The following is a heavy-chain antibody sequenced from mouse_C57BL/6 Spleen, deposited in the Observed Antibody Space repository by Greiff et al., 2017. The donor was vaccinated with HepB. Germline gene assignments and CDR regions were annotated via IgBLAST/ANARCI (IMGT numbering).Heavy chain of an antibody. CDR2: IYPGDGDT. CDR3: ARKGVYYGSRVDWYFDV. J-gene: IGHJ1*03. V-gene: IGHV1-82*01. CDR1: GYAFSSSW. Sequence: QVQLQQSGPELVKPGASVKISCKASGYAFSSSWMNWVKQRPGKGLEWIGRIYPGDGDTNYNGKFKGKATLTADKSSSAAYMQLSSLTSEDSAVYFCARKGVYYGSRVDWYFDVWGTGTTVTVSS. D-gene: IGHD1-1*01.